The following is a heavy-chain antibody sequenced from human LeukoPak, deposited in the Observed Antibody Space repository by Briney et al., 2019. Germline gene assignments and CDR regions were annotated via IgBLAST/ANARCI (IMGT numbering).Heavy chain of an antibody. J-gene: IGHJ4*02. D-gene: IGHD6-6*01. CDR3: ARQVGSSSYVFDY. CDR2: IYYGGST. V-gene: IGHV4-39*01. Sequence: PSETLSLTCTVSGGSISSSSYYWGWICQPPGKALAWIGSIYYGGSTYYNPSLKSRVTISVDTSKNQFSLKLSSVTAADTAVYYCARQVGSSSYVFDYWGQGTLVTVSS. CDR1: GGSISSSSYY.